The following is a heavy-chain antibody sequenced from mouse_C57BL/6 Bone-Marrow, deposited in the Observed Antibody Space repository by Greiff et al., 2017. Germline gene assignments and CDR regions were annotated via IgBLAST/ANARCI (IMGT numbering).Heavy chain of an antibody. J-gene: IGHJ4*01. CDR3: ASRGSSHYYAMDY. CDR1: GYTFTSYW. D-gene: IGHD1-1*01. Sequence: QVQLKQPGAELVRPGSSVKLSCKASGYTFTSYWMHWVKQRPIQGLEWIGNIDPSDSETHYNQKFKDKATLTVDKSSSTAYMQLSSLTSEDSAVYYCASRGSSHYYAMDYWGQGTSVTVSS. V-gene: IGHV1-52*01. CDR2: IDPSDSET.